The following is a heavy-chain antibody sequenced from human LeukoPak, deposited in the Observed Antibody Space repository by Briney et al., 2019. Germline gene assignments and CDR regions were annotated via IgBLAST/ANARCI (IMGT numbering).Heavy chain of an antibody. Sequence: SETLSLTCTVSGGSISNYYWSWIRQPPGKGLEWIGYIYYSGSTNYNPSLKSRVTISVDTSKNQFSLKLSSVTAADTAVYYCARGRGVPAAIRAIDYWGQGTLVTVSS. CDR1: GGSISNYY. CDR2: IYYSGST. J-gene: IGHJ4*02. V-gene: IGHV4-59*08. CDR3: ARGRGVPAAIRAIDY. D-gene: IGHD2-2*02.